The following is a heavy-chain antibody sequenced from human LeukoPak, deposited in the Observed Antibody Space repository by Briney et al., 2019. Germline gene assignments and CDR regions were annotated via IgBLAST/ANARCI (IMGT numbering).Heavy chain of an antibody. CDR2: IRYDGSNK. CDR3: ARGKHQLDYFSYYGLDV. V-gene: IGHV3-30*02. J-gene: IGHJ6*02. D-gene: IGHD2-2*01. CDR1: GFTFSSYG. Sequence: GGSLRLSCAASGFTFSSYGMHWVRQAPGKGLEWVAFIRYDGSNKYYADSVKGRFTISRDNSKNMLYLQMSSLRAEDTAVYYCARGKHQLDYFSYYGLDVWGQGTAVTVSS.